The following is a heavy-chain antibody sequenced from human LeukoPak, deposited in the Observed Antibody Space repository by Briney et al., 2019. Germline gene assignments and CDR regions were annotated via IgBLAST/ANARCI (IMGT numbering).Heavy chain of an antibody. CDR3: AREPPPPISSGWLYDAFDI. V-gene: IGHV1-2*02. CDR2: INPNSGGT. D-gene: IGHD6-19*01. CDR1: GYTFTGYY. J-gene: IGHJ3*02. Sequence: GASVKVSCKASGYTFTGYYMHWVRQAPGQGLEWMGWINPNSGGTNYAQKFQGRVTMTRDTSISTAYMELSRLRSDDTAVYYCAREPPPPISSGWLYDAFDIWGQGTMVTVSS.